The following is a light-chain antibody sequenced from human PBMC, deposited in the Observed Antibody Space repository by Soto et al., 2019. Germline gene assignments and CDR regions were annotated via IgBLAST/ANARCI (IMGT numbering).Light chain of an antibody. J-gene: IGKJ4*01. Sequence: DIQMTQSPSSLSASVGDRVTITCRASQSISSYLNWYQQKPGKAPKLLIYAASSLQSGVPSRFSGSGSGTDFTLTIGSLQPEDFATYYCQQSYSTPLTLGGGTKVDIK. CDR1: QSISSY. CDR3: QQSYSTPLT. V-gene: IGKV1-39*01. CDR2: AAS.